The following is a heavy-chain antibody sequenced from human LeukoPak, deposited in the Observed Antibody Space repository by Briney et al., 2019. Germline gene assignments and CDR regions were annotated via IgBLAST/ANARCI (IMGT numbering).Heavy chain of an antibody. J-gene: IGHJ5*02. V-gene: IGHV3-66*02. Sequence: GGSLRLSCAASGFTVSSNYMSWVRQAPGKGLEWVAVMYSAGHTYYAGSVRGGFTISRDTSTNTLSLQMNSLRAEDTAEYYCARARCDTCGYGSWGRGPLVTVSS. CDR2: MYSAGHT. CDR3: ARARCDTCGYGS. CDR1: GFTVSSNY. D-gene: IGHD3-22*01.